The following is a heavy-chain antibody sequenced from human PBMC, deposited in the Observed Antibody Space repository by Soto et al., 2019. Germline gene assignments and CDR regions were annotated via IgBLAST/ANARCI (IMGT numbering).Heavy chain of an antibody. D-gene: IGHD3-3*01. J-gene: IGHJ5*02. V-gene: IGHV1-2*04. CDR2: INPNSGGT. CDR3: ARALSGYDFWSGYPNWFDP. Sequence: GASVKVSCKASGYTFTGYYMHWVRQAPGQGLEWMGWINPNSGGTNYAQKFQGWVTMTRDTSISTAYMELSRLRSDDTAVYYCARALSGYDFWSGYPNWFDPWGQGTLVTVSS. CDR1: GYTFTGYY.